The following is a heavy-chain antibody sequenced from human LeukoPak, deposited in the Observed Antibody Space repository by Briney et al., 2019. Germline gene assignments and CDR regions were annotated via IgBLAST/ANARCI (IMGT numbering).Heavy chain of an antibody. V-gene: IGHV3-66*01. CDR1: GFTVSSNY. CDR3: AAAYSYGPYYFDY. J-gene: IGHJ4*02. CDR2: IYSGGST. D-gene: IGHD5-18*01. Sequence: GGSLRLSCAASGFTVSSNYKSWVRQAPGKGLEWVSVIYSGGSTYYADSVKGRFTISRDNSKNTLYLQMNSLRAEDTAVYYCAAAYSYGPYYFDYWGQGTLVTVSS.